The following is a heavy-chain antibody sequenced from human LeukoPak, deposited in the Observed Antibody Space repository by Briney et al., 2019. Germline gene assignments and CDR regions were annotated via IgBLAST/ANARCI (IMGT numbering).Heavy chain of an antibody. D-gene: IGHD2-15*01. Sequence: ASVKVSCKASGYTFTSYDINWVRQAAGQGPEWMGWMNPNSGNTGYAQKFQGRVTMTRDTSISTAYMELSRLRSDDTAVYYCARARHCSGGSCYFRWFDPWGQGTLVTVSS. V-gene: IGHV1-8*01. CDR1: GYTFTSYD. CDR3: ARARHCSGGSCYFRWFDP. J-gene: IGHJ5*02. CDR2: MNPNSGNT.